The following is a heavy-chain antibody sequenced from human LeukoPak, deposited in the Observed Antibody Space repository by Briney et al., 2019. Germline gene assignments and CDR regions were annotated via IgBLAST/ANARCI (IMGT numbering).Heavy chain of an antibody. D-gene: IGHD6-13*01. J-gene: IGHJ1*01. V-gene: IGHV4-34*01. CDR2: INHSGST. CDR3: ARGHPEPSSSEFQH. Sequence: SETLSLTCAVYGGSISGDYWSWIRQPPGKGLEWIGEINHSGSTNYNPSLKSRVTISVDTSKNQFSLKLSSVTAADKAVYYCARGHPEPSSSEFQHWGQGTLVTVSS. CDR1: GGSISGDY.